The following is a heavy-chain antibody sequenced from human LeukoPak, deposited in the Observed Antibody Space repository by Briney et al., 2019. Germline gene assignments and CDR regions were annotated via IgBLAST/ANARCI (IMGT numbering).Heavy chain of an antibody. CDR3: AREGWELQNAFDI. Sequence: GGSLRLSCAASGFSFSSYAMSWVRQAPGKGLEWVSAISKSGDSTFYADSVKGRFTISRDNSQNTLYVQMNSLRAEDTAVYYCAREGWELQNAFDIWGQGTMVTVSS. V-gene: IGHV3-23*01. CDR1: GFSFSSYA. D-gene: IGHD1-26*01. CDR2: ISKSGDST. J-gene: IGHJ3*02.